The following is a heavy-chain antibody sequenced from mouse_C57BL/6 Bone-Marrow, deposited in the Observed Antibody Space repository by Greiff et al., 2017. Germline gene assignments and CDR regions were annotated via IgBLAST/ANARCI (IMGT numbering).Heavy chain of an antibody. CDR2: IYPGSGST. CDR1: GYTFPSYW. CDR3: ARAPYYYGRSCYFDV. J-gene: IGHJ1*03. D-gene: IGHD1-1*01. Sequence: VQLQQPGAELVKPGASVKMSCKASGYTFPSYWITWVKQRPGQGLEWIGDIYPGSGSTNYNEKFKSKATLTVDTSSSTAYMQLRSLTSEASAVYDCARAPYYYGRSCYFDVWGTGTTVTVSS. V-gene: IGHV1-55*01.